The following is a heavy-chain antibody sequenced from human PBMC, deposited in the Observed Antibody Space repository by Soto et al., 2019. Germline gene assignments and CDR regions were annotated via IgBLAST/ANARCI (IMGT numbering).Heavy chain of an antibody. J-gene: IGHJ3*02. D-gene: IGHD2-21*02. V-gene: IGHV3-33*01. CDR3: ARDRYHCGGDCLLYAFEI. CDR1: GFTFSSYG. CDR2: IWYDGSNK. Sequence: QVQLVESGGGVVQPGRSLRLSCAASGFTFSSYGMHWVRQAPGKGLEWVAVIWYDGSNKYYADSVKGRFTISRDTTKRTLYLQMNSLGAEDTAVSYCARDRYHCGGDCLLYAFEIWGQVAMVAVCS.